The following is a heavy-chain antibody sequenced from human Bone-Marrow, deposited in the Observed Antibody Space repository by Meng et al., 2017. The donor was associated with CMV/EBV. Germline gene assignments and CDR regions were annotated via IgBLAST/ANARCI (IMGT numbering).Heavy chain of an antibody. J-gene: IGHJ3*02. CDR1: GFTFSSYS. D-gene: IGHD2-2*01. Sequence: GGSLRLSCAASGFTFSSYSMNWVRQAPGKGLEWLSYISSSSSYIYYADSVKGRFTISRDNAKNSLYLQMDSLRAEDTAVYYCARDPTYCSSTSCYVDGFDIWGQGTMVTVSS. V-gene: IGHV3-21*01. CDR3: ARDPTYCSSTSCYVDGFDI. CDR2: ISSSSSYI.